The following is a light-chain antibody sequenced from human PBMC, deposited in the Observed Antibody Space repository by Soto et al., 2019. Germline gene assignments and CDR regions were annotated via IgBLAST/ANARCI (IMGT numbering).Light chain of an antibody. Sequence: QSALTQPTSASGSPGQSVTISCTGTTSDVGGYNYVSWYQQHPGKAPKLMIYEVSERPSGVPDRFSGSKSGNTASLTVSGLQADDEADYYCTSYGGNYNVVFGGGTKLTVL. CDR3: TSYGGNYNVV. V-gene: IGLV2-8*01. CDR1: TSDVGGYNY. CDR2: EVS. J-gene: IGLJ2*01.